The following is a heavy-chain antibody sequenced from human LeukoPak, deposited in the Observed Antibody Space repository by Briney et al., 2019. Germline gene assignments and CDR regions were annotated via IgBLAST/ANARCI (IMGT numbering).Heavy chain of an antibody. CDR1: GGSISSYY. D-gene: IGHD1-26*01. V-gene: IGHV4-59*01. CDR2: VYYSGST. CDR3: ARGDSGSFSQFDC. J-gene: IGHJ4*02. Sequence: SETLSLTCTVSGGSISSYYWSWIRQPPGKGLEWIGYVYYSGSTNYNPSLKSRVTVSVDTSRNQFSLKLTSVTAADTAVYYCARGDSGSFSQFDCWGQGTLVTVSS.